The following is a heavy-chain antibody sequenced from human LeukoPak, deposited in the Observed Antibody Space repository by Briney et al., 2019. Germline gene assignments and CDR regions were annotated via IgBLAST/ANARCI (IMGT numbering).Heavy chain of an antibody. V-gene: IGHV3-53*01. CDR1: GFTVSNNY. CDR3: ARDRLLYLDY. CDR2: VYDGDTT. J-gene: IGHJ4*02. D-gene: IGHD2-21*02. Sequence: GSLRLSCAASGFTVSNNYMSWARQAPGKGLEWVSAVYDGDTTYYADSVKGRFTISRDNSKNTLYLQINSLRVEDTAVYFCARDRLLYLDYWGQGTPVTVSS.